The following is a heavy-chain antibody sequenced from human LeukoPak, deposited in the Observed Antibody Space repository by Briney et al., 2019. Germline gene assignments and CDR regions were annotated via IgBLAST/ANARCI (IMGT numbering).Heavy chain of an antibody. CDR1: GYTFTSYD. V-gene: IGHV1-8*01. CDR2: MNPNSGNT. Sequence: ASVKDSCKASGYTFTSYDINWVRQATGQGLEWMGWMNPNSGNTGYAQKFQGRVTMTRNTSISTAYMELSSLRSEDTAVYYCASRLAGLDAFDIWGQGTMVTVSS. CDR3: ASRLAGLDAFDI. D-gene: IGHD6-19*01. J-gene: IGHJ3*02.